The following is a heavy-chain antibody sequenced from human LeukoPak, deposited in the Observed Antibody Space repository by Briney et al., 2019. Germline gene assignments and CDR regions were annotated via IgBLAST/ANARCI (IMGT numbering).Heavy chain of an antibody. CDR3: AKASQHRSFDY. CDR1: GFTFSNCC. CDR2: IKEDGSEK. V-gene: IGHV3-7*04. J-gene: IGHJ4*02. Sequence: GGSLILWLAAPGFTFSNCCRKWVRQAPGKGLEWVANIKEDGSEKYHVDSVKGRFIISRDNAKNSLYLQMNSLRAEDTAVYYCAKASQHRSFDYWGRGTLVTVSS.